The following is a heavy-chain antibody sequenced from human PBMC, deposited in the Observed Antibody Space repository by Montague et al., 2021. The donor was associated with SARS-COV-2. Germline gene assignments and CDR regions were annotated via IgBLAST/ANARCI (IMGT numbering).Heavy chain of an antibody. CDR2: MHYSERP. V-gene: IGHV4-39*01. Sequence: SETRSLTCSVSGGTLSSTSFYWGWIRQPPGRGLEWIGTMHYSERPXYNPSLQSRVTISADRSKNRSSLNLGSVTASDTAVYYCARHGPYYEISTGYFRPYYFDHWGQGSLVTVAS. J-gene: IGHJ4*02. CDR3: ARHGPYYEISTGYFRPYYFDH. D-gene: IGHD3-9*01. CDR1: GGTLSSTSFY.